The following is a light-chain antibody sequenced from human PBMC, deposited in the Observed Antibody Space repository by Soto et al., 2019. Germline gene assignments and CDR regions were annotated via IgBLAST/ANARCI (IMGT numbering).Light chain of an antibody. J-gene: IGLJ1*01. V-gene: IGLV2-14*01. CDR1: RSDIGSYNY. Sequence: QSALTQPASVSASPGQSIAISCTGTRSDIGSYNYVSWYQQHPGNAPKMVIYDVSNRPSGVSNRFSGSKSGNTASLTISGLQAEDEADYHCASYTGSSTPYVFGTGTKVTVL. CDR2: DVS. CDR3: ASYTGSSTPYV.